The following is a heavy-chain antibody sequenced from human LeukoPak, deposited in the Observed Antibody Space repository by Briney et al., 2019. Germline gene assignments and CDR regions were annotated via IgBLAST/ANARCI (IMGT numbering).Heavy chain of an antibody. CDR2: ISSSSSYI. V-gene: IGHV3-21*01. J-gene: IGHJ4*02. D-gene: IGHD6-13*01. CDR3: ARAAGQLDDY. Sequence: GGSLRLCCAASGFTFRSYSMNWVRQATGKWLQWVSSISSSSSYIYYADSVKGRFTISRDNAKNSLYLQMNSLRAEDTAVYYCARAAGQLDDYWGQGTLVTVSS. CDR1: GFTFRSYS.